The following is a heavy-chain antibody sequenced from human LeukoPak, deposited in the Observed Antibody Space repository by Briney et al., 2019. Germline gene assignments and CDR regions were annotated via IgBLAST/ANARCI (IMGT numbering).Heavy chain of an antibody. J-gene: IGHJ3*02. D-gene: IGHD1-7*01. CDR3: AKVNAEFWNYDAFDI. V-gene: IGHV3-23*01. Sequence: PGGSLRLSCAASGFTFSSYAMSWVRQAPVKGLEWVSAISGSGGSTYYADSVKGRFTISRDNSKNTLYLQMNSLRAEDTAVYYCAKVNAEFWNYDAFDIWGQGTMVTVSS. CDR1: GFTFSSYA. CDR2: ISGSGGST.